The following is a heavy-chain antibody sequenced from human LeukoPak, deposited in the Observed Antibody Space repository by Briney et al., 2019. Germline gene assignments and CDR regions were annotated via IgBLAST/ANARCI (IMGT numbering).Heavy chain of an antibody. V-gene: IGHV1-2*02. CDR2: INPNSGGT. J-gene: IGHJ4*02. CDR3: ARGNSLNYYDSSGYYPFDY. CDR1: GYTFTGYY. D-gene: IGHD3-22*01. Sequence: ASVKVSCKASGYTFTGYYMHWVRQAPGQGLEWMGWINPNSGGTTYAQEFQGRVTMTRDTSISTAYMELSRLRSDDTAVYYCARGNSLNYYDSSGYYPFDYWGQGTLVTVSS.